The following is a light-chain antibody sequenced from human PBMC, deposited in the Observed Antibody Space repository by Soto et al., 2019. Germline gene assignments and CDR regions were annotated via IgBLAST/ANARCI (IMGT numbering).Light chain of an antibody. J-gene: IGKJ2*01. Sequence: DIVLTQSPGTLSLSPGDRATLSCRSSQSVNSNYLAWNQQKPGQAPRLLIFGASTRATGIPDRFRGSGSGTDFTLTINRLEPEDFAVYYCQQYGRTFGQGTKLEIK. V-gene: IGKV3-20*01. CDR2: GAS. CDR3: QQYGRT. CDR1: QSVNSNY.